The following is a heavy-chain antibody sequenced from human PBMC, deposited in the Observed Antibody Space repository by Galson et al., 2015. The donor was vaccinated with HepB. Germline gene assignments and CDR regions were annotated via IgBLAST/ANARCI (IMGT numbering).Heavy chain of an antibody. Sequence: SVKVSCKASGYTFISYGVIWVRQAPGQGLEWMGWISTYNGNTKYAQKFQGRVTMTTDTSTSTAYMDLRSLRAEDTAMYYCVKDRLGELPLVWGQGTMVTVSS. J-gene: IGHJ3*01. D-gene: IGHD3-16*01. CDR3: VKDRLGELPLV. CDR1: GYTFISYG. V-gene: IGHV1-18*01. CDR2: ISTYNGNT.